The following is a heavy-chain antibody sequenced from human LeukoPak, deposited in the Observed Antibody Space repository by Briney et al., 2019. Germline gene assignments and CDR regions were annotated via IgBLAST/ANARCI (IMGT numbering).Heavy chain of an antibody. CDR3: ARDLNYYDSESMAYYYYMDV. D-gene: IGHD3-22*01. Sequence: ASVKVSCKASGYTFTGYYMHWVRQAPGQGLEWMGWINPNSGGTNYAQKFQGRVTMTRDTSISTAYMEVSRLRSDDTAVYYCARDLNYYDSESMAYYYYMDVWGKGTTVTVSS. CDR1: GYTFTGYY. J-gene: IGHJ6*03. V-gene: IGHV1-2*02. CDR2: INPNSGGT.